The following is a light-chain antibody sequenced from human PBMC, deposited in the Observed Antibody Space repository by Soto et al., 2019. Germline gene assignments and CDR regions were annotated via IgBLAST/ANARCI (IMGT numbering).Light chain of an antibody. J-gene: IGKJ3*01. CDR3: QQFGSSPGFT. CDR1: QSINSRY. CDR2: GAS. Sequence: EIVLTQSPGTLSLSPGERVTLSCRASQSINSRYLAWYQQKPGQAPRLLIYGASSRATGIPDRFSGSGSGTDFPLTISRLEPQEFAVYYCQQFGSSPGFTFGPGTKVDIK. V-gene: IGKV3-20*01.